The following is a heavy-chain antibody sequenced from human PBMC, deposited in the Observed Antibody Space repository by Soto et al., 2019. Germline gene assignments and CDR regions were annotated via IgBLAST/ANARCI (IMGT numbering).Heavy chain of an antibody. CDR1: GGSITSNW. V-gene: IGHV4-4*02. J-gene: IGHJ4*01. D-gene: IGHD2-21*01. Sequence: QVQLQESGPGLMKPSGTLSLTCAVSGGSITSNWWSWVRQPPGKGLEWIAEIFHTGSANYNPSLMSRLTISMDKSQNHLSLNLNSVTAADTAVYYCARHIAGSGTRGFAHWGHGTLVTVSS. CDR2: IFHTGSA. CDR3: ARHIAGSGTRGFAH.